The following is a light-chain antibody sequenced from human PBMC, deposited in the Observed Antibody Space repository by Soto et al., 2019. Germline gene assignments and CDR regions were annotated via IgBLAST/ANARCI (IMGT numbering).Light chain of an antibody. J-gene: IGKJ1*01. V-gene: IGKV3-20*01. CDR1: QSVSSSY. Sequence: EIVLTQSPGTLSLSPGERATLSCRASQSVSSSYLAWYQQKPRQAPSLLIYGASNRATGIPDRFSGSGSGTDFTLTISRLEPEDFAVYYCQQYGSSPWTFGQGTKVEIK. CDR3: QQYGSSPWT. CDR2: GAS.